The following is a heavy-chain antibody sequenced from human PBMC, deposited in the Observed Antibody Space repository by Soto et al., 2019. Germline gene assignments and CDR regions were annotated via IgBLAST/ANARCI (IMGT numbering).Heavy chain of an antibody. CDR2: IIPIFGTA. CDR3: SRVRVAYYYDSSGPFDY. D-gene: IGHD3-22*01. CDR1: GGTFSSYA. Sequence: ASVKVSCKASGGTFSSYAISWVRQAPGQGLEWMGGIIPIFGTANYAQKFQGRVTITADESTSTAYMELSSLRSEDTAVYYCSRVRVAYYYDSSGPFDYWGQGTLVTVSS. V-gene: IGHV1-69*13. J-gene: IGHJ4*02.